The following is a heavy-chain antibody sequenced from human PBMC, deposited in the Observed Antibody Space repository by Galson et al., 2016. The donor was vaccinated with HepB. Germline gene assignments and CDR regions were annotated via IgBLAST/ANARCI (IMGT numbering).Heavy chain of an antibody. CDR1: GYTFTSYA. Sequence: SVKVSCKASGYTFTSYAMHWVRQAPGQRLEWMGWINAGNGNTKFSQKFQGRVTITRDTSASTAYMELSSLRSEDTAVYSCARSGKRMVVTAPIDYWGQGTLVTVSS. CDR3: ARSGKRMVVTAPIDY. J-gene: IGHJ4*02. CDR2: INAGNGNT. D-gene: IGHD2-21*02. V-gene: IGHV1-3*01.